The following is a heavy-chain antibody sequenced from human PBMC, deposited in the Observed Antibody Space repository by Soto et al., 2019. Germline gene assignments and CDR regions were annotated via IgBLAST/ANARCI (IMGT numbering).Heavy chain of an antibody. D-gene: IGHD4-17*01. J-gene: IGHJ2*01. V-gene: IGHV4-30-2*01. Sequence: QLQLQESGSGLVKPSQTLSLTCAVSGGSISSGGYSWSWIRQPPGKGLEWIGYIYHSGSTYYNPSLKSRVTISVDRSKNQFSLKLSSVTAADTAVYYWDREASYGDYTWTYWYFDLWGRGTLVTVSS. CDR1: GGSISSGGYS. CDR3: DREASYGDYTWTYWYFDL. CDR2: IYHSGST.